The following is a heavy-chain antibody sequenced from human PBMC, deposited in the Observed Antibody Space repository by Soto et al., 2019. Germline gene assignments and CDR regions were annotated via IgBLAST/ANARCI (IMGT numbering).Heavy chain of an antibody. V-gene: IGHV3-23*01. D-gene: IGHD3-10*01. CDR2: ISGSGGST. CDR1: GFTFSSYA. CDR3: AKDTGRMVRGSDGMDV. Sequence: GGSLRLSCAASGFTFSSYAMSWVRQAPGKGLEWVSAISGSGGSTYYADSVKGRLTISRDNSKNTLYLQMNSLRAEDTAVYYCAKDTGRMVRGSDGMDVWGQGTTVTVSS. J-gene: IGHJ6*02.